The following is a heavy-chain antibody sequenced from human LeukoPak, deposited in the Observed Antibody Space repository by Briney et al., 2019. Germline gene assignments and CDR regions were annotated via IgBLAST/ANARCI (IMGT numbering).Heavy chain of an antibody. J-gene: IGHJ4*01. Sequence: ASVKVSCKPSGYTFSNYGISWVRRAPGQGLEWMGWITAYNGNRLYAQRFQGRITLTTDTSTSTSYMELRSLEYDDTAIYYCARDTDKVVDHWGQGPLVTVSS. CDR2: ITAYNGNR. D-gene: IGHD2-15*01. V-gene: IGHV1-18*01. CDR1: GYTFSNYG. CDR3: ARDTDKVVDH.